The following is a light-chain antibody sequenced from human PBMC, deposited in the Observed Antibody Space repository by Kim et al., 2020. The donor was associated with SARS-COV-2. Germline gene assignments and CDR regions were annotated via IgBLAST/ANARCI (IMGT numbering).Light chain of an antibody. Sequence: VSVGDRVTITCRASQTISSYLNWYQQKPGKAPKLLIYAASSLQSGVPSRFSGRGSGTDFTLTIISLQPEDFGTYYCQQSYSTPPTFGQGTKVEIK. CDR1: QTISSY. J-gene: IGKJ1*01. CDR2: AAS. CDR3: QQSYSTPPT. V-gene: IGKV1-39*01.